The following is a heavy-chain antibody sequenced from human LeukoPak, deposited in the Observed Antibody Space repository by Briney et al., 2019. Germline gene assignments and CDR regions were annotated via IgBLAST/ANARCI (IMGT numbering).Heavy chain of an antibody. CDR2: ISGSGGST. Sequence: PGGSLRLSCAASGFTFSSYDMTWVRQAPGKGLEWVSGISGSGGSTYYADSVKGRFTISRDNSKNTLYLQMNSLRAEDTAVYFCAKEDRVYGSGKNNWFDPWSQGTLVTVSS. CDR1: GFTFSSYD. V-gene: IGHV3-23*01. CDR3: AKEDRVYGSGKNNWFDP. J-gene: IGHJ5*02. D-gene: IGHD3-10*01.